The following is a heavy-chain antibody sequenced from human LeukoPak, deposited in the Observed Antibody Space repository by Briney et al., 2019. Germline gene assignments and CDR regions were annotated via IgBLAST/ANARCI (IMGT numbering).Heavy chain of an antibody. V-gene: IGHV3-23*01. CDR2: ISGSGAST. CDR1: GFTFVSYA. D-gene: IGHD2-21*02. CDR3: AKGDDGAVRYYYYCMDV. Sequence: GGSLRLSCAASGFTFVSYAMSWVRQAPGKGLEWVSAISGSGASTYSADSVKGRFTISRDNSKNTLYLQMSSLRAEDTAAYYGAKGDDGAVRYYYYCMDVWGKGTTVTVSS. J-gene: IGHJ6*03.